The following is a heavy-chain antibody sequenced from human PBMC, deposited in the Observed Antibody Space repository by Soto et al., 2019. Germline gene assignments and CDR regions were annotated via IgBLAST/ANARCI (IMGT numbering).Heavy chain of an antibody. CDR2: IIPIFGTA. D-gene: IGHD2-15*01. V-gene: IGHV1-69*13. Sequence: GASVKVSCKASGGTFSSYAISWVRQAPGQGLEWMGGIIPIFGTANYAQKFQGRVTITADESTSTAYMELSSLRSEDTAVYYCARALLQSMTPKPFDAFDIWGQGTMVTVS. CDR1: GGTFSSYA. J-gene: IGHJ3*02. CDR3: ARALLQSMTPKPFDAFDI.